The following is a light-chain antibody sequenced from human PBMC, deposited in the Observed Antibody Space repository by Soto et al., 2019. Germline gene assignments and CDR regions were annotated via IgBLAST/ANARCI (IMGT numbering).Light chain of an antibody. CDR1: QSVTRN. CDR3: QQYHDWPPIT. Sequence: EILLTQAPVILSVYPGESVTLSCRASQSVTRNLAWHQQIPGQAPRLLVYHASVRATGIPARFSGSGSGTEFSLTISNLQSEDFAIYFCQQYHDWPPITFGQGTRLEIK. CDR2: HAS. J-gene: IGKJ5*01. V-gene: IGKV3-15*01.